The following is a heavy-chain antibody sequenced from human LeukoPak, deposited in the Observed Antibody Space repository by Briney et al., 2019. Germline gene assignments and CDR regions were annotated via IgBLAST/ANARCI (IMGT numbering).Heavy chain of an antibody. CDR3: ARARSYSSGWSNYYLDY. CDR2: IYYTGST. J-gene: IGHJ4*02. CDR1: GGSINNYY. Sequence: SETLSLTCTVSGGSINNYYWSWVRQPPGAGLEWLAYIYYTGSTNYNPSLKTRLTISVDTSKNQFSLKLSSVTAADTAVYYCARARSYSSGWSNYYLDYWGQGTLVTVSS. D-gene: IGHD6-19*01. V-gene: IGHV4-59*01.